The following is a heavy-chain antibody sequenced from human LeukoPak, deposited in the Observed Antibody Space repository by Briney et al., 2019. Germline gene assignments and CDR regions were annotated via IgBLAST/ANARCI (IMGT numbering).Heavy chain of an antibody. CDR2: IYYSGST. D-gene: IGHD3-3*01. CDR1: GGSISSYY. CDR3: AGSYDFWSGFKFDP. V-gene: IGHV4-59*01. Sequence: SETLSLTCTVSGGSISSYYWSWIRQPPGKGLEWIGYIYYSGSTNYNPSLKSRVTISVDTSKNQFSLKLSSVTAADTAVYYCAGSYDFWSGFKFDPWGQGTLVTVSS. J-gene: IGHJ5*02.